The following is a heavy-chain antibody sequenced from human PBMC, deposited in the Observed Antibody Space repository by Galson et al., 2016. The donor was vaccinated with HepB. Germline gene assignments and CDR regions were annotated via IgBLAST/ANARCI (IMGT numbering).Heavy chain of an antibody. CDR2: ISSDGNHI. CDR1: GVTFSGFW. J-gene: IGHJ6*02. CDR3: ARRDPMNGGVNGMDV. V-gene: IGHV3-74*01. D-gene: IGHD3-16*01. Sequence: SLRLSCAASGVTFSGFWMHWVRQSPGMALVWVSRISSDGNHIAYADSVKGRFTISRDNGESTLYLQMNSLRVEDTAVYYCARRDPMNGGVNGMDVWGQGTTVTVSS.